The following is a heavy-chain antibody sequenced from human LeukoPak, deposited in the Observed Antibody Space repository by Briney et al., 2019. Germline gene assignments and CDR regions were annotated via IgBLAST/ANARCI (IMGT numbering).Heavy chain of an antibody. V-gene: IGHV3-74*03. CDR2: VNGDGSGT. CDR1: GFTFSSYW. CDR3: AREMVVGGPGNYYKSGMDV. J-gene: IGHJ6*02. D-gene: IGHD3-10*01. Sequence: GGSLRLSCAASGFTFSSYWMRWVRQAPGKGLEWVSHVNGDGSGTKYADSVKGRFTISIDNAKDTLYLQMNSLRAEDTAVYYCAREMVVGGPGNYYKSGMDVWGQGTTVTVSS.